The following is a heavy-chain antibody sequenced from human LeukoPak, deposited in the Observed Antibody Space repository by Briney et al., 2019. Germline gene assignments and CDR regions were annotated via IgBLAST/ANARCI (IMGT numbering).Heavy chain of an antibody. CDR1: GGSISSFY. J-gene: IGHJ4*02. V-gene: IGHV4-4*07. D-gene: IGHD6-13*01. CDR3: AIVSAAGRAFDY. CDR2: IYNSGST. Sequence: SETLSLTCTVSGGSISSFYWRWLPQPAGKGLEWIGRIYNSGSTNYNPSLNSRVTMSVDTSKSQFSLKLSSVTAADTAVYYCAIVSAAGRAFDYWGQGTLVTVSS.